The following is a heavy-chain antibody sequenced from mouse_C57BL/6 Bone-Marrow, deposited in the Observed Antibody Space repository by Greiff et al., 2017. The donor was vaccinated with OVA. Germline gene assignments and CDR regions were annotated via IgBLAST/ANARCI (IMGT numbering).Heavy chain of an antibody. CDR3: ASLITTVGYFDV. Sequence: EVQGVESGGDLVKPGGSLKLSCAASGFTFSSYGMSWVRQTPDKRLEWVATISSGGSYTYYPDSVKGRFTFSRDNAKNTLYLQMSSLKSEDTAMYYCASLITTVGYFDVWGTGTTVTVSS. V-gene: IGHV5-6*01. J-gene: IGHJ1*03. CDR2: ISSGGSYT. CDR1: GFTFSSYG. D-gene: IGHD1-1*01.